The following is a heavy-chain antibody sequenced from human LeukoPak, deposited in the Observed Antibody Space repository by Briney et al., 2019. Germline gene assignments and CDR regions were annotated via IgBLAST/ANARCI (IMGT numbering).Heavy chain of an antibody. Sequence: GGSLRLSCAASGLTFSSYAMSWVRQAPGKGLEWVSAISGSGGSTYYADSVKGRFTISRDNSKNTLYLQMNSLRAEDTAVYHCAREGRGNGYDYWGQGTLVTVSS. D-gene: IGHD1-1*01. J-gene: IGHJ4*02. CDR1: GLTFSSYA. CDR3: AREGRGNGYDY. V-gene: IGHV3-23*01. CDR2: ISGSGGST.